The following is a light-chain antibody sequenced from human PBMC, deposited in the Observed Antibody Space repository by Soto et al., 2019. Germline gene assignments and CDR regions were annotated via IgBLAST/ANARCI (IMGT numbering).Light chain of an antibody. Sequence: QSVLTQPPSASGSPGQSVTISCTGTSSDVGAYNYFSWYQPHPGKAPKLMIYEVSERPSGVPDRFSGSKSGNTASLTVSGRQAEDEADYYCSSYAGTYILYCFGTGTMVTVL. CDR1: SSDVGAYNY. V-gene: IGLV2-8*01. CDR2: EVS. J-gene: IGLJ1*01. CDR3: SSYAGTYILYC.